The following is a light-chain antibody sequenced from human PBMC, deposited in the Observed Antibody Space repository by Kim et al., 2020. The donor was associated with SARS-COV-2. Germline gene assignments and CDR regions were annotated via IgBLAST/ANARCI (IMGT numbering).Light chain of an antibody. J-gene: IGKJ2*01. Sequence: SASVGDRFTLTCRASQGINNYLAWYQQKPGKAPKLLIHAASTLQSGVPSRFSGSASGTDFSLTISSLQPEDVATYYCQKYGSAPHTFGQGTKLEI. CDR2: AAS. CDR1: QGINNY. CDR3: QKYGSAPHT. V-gene: IGKV1-27*01.